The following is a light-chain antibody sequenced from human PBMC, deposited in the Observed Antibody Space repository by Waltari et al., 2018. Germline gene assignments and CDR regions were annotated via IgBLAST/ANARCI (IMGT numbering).Light chain of an antibody. V-gene: IGKV3-20*01. CDR1: QSVNIY. Sequence: IVLTQSPGTLSLSPGETAPLSCRASQSVNIYLAWYQQKPGQAPRLLIYHTSTRAAGIPDRFSGSGSGTDFSLTISRLEPEDFAVYYCQHYLRLPATFGQGTTVEI. CDR3: QHYLRLPAT. J-gene: IGKJ1*01. CDR2: HTS.